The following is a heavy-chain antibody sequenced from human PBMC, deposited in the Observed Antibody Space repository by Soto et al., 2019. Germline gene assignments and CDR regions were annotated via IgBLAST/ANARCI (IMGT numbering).Heavy chain of an antibody. V-gene: IGHV1-69*13. Sequence: SVKVSCKASGGTFSSYAISWVRQAPGQGLEWMGGIIPIFGTANYAQKFQGRVTITADESTSTAYMELSSLRSEDTAVYYCAREEGCSGGSCYFSDLTFDYWGQGTLVTVSS. J-gene: IGHJ4*02. CDR1: GGTFSSYA. D-gene: IGHD2-15*01. CDR3: AREEGCSGGSCYFSDLTFDY. CDR2: IIPIFGTA.